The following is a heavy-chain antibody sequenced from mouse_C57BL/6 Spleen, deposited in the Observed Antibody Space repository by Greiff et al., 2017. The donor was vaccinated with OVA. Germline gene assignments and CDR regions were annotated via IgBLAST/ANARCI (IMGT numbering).Heavy chain of an antibody. CDR2: IRLKSDNYAT. D-gene: IGHD2-12*01. CDR1: GFTFSNYW. J-gene: IGHJ2*01. Sequence: EVQLVESGGGLVQPGGSMKLSCVASGFTFSNYWMNWVRQSPEKGLEWVAQIRLKSDNYATHYAESVKGRFTISRDDSKSSVYLQMNNLRAEDTGIYYCTGSKLLYDYFDYWGQGTTLTVSS. CDR3: TGSKLLYDYFDY. V-gene: IGHV6-3*01.